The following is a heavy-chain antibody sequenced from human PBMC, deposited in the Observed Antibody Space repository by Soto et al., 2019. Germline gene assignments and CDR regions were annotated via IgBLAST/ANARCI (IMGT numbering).Heavy chain of an antibody. CDR1: GFTFGDYA. V-gene: IGHV3-49*03. Sequence: GGSLRLSCTASGFTFGDYAMSWFRQAPGKGLEWVGFIRSKAYGGTTEYAASVKGRFTISRDDSKSIAYLQMNSLRAEDTAVYYCAKASRNYDFWSGFRYGVDVWGQGTTVTVSS. CDR2: IRSKAYGGTT. J-gene: IGHJ6*02. D-gene: IGHD3-3*01. CDR3: AKASRNYDFWSGFRYGVDV.